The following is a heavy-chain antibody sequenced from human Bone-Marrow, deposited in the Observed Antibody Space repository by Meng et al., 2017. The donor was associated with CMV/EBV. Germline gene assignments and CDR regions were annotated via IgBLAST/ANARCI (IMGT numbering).Heavy chain of an antibody. J-gene: IGHJ5*02. D-gene: IGHD3-3*01. CDR3: ARGLYVLRFLEWLKDNWFDP. Sequence: SETLSLTCTVSGGSISTYYWSWIRQPPGKGLEWIGYIYYSGSTNYNPSLKSRVTISVDTSKNQFSLKLSSVTAADTAVYYCARGLYVLRFLEWLKDNWFDPWGQGTLVTVSS. V-gene: IGHV4-59*08. CDR2: IYYSGST. CDR1: GGSISTYY.